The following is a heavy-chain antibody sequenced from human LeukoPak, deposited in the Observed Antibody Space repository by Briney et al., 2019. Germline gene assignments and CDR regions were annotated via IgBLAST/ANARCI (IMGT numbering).Heavy chain of an antibody. CDR3: AGGGS. J-gene: IGHJ5*02. V-gene: IGHV3-7*04. Sequence: PGGSLRLSCAVSGFSFSGYAMSWVRQAPGKGLEWVANIKQDGSEKYYVDSVKGRFTISTDIAKRSLYLQMNSLRAEDTAVDYCAGGGSWGQGTLVTVSS. CDR2: IKQDGSEK. CDR1: GFSFSGYA.